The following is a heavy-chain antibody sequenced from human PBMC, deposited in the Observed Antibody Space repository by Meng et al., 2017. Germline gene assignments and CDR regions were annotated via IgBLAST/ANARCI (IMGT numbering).Heavy chain of an antibody. D-gene: IGHD2-15*01. J-gene: IGHJ4*02. Sequence: SETLSLTCTVSGGSVSSGSYYWSWIRQPPGKGLEWIGYIYYSGSTNYNPSLKSRVTISVDKSKNQFSLKLSSVTAADTAVYYCPRRFCSGGSCYSSEVYWGQGTLVTVSS. V-gene: IGHV4-61*01. CDR1: GGSVSSGSYY. CDR3: PRRFCSGGSCYSSEVY. CDR2: IYYSGST.